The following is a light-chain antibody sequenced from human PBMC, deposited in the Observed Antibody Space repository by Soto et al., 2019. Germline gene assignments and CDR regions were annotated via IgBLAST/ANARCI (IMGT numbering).Light chain of an antibody. Sequence: DIQMTQSPSTLSASVGDRVTITCRASQSIIRWLAWYQQKPGKAPKLLIYDASSLESGVPSRFSGSGSGTEFSLTISSLQPDDFATYYCQQYNNYLYSFGQGTKLEIK. CDR1: QSIIRW. J-gene: IGKJ2*03. CDR3: QQYNNYLYS. CDR2: DAS. V-gene: IGKV1-5*01.